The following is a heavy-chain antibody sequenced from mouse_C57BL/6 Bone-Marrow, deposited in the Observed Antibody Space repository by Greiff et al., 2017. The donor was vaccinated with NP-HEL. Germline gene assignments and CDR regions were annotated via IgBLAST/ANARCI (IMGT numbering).Heavy chain of an antibody. J-gene: IGHJ1*03. CDR3: TYYGSSYWYFDV. Sequence: QGQLQQSGPELVKPGASVKISCKASGYAFSSSWMNWVKQRPGKGLVWIGRIYPGDGDTNYNGKFKGKATLTADKSSSTAYMQLSSLTSEDSAVYFCTYYGSSYWYFDVWGTGTTVTVSS. D-gene: IGHD1-1*01. CDR1: GYAFSSSW. CDR2: IYPGDGDT. V-gene: IGHV1-82*01.